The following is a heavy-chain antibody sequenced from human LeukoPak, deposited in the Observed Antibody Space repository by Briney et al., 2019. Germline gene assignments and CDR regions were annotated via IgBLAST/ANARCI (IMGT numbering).Heavy chain of an antibody. CDR3: ARLIGSGSYYRPRYWFDP. CDR1: GGSFSGYY. CDR2: INHSGST. V-gene: IGHV4-34*01. Sequence: PSETLSLTCAVYGGSFSGYYWSWIRQPPGKGLEWIGEINHSGSTNYNPSLKSRVTISVDTSKNQFSLKLSSVTAADTAVYYCARLIGSGSYYRPRYWFDPWGQGIMVTVSS. D-gene: IGHD1-26*01. J-gene: IGHJ5*02.